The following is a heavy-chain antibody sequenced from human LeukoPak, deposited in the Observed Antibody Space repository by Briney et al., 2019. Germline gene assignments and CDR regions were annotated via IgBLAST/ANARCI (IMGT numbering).Heavy chain of an antibody. CDR1: GFTFTIFG. CDR2: IDARSGIT. CDR3: AKDIYYDSSGYQGAFDI. D-gene: IGHD3-22*01. J-gene: IGHJ3*02. Sequence: GGSLRLSCAASGFTFTIFGLNWVRQAPGKGPEWVSYIDARSGITYYADSVQGRYTISRDNAKNSLYLQMNSLRAEDTALYYCAKDIYYDSSGYQGAFDIWGQGTMVTVSS. V-gene: IGHV3-48*04.